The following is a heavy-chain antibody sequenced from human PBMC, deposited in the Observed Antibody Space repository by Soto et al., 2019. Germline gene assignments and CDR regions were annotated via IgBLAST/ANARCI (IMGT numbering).Heavy chain of an antibody. V-gene: IGHV1-69*13. Sequence: SVKVSCKASGGTFSSYAISLVRQAPGQGLEWKGGIIPIFGTANYAQKFQGRVTITADESTSTAYMELSSLRSEDTAVYYCARERSYLYDSSGYFDYWGQGTLVTVSS. CDR3: ARERSYLYDSSGYFDY. D-gene: IGHD3-22*01. J-gene: IGHJ4*02. CDR2: IIPIFGTA. CDR1: GGTFSSYA.